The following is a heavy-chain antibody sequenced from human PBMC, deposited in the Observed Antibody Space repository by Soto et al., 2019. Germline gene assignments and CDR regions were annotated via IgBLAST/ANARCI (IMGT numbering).Heavy chain of an antibody. CDR3: AKLPSYKWLDYFDS. J-gene: IGHJ4*02. V-gene: IGHV3-23*01. D-gene: IGHD6-19*01. CDR1: GNTLNQGA. CDR2: ISGSGGST. Sequence: VVYGNTLNQGARRSVHQAPGKGLEWVSVISGSGGSTHYADSVKGRFTISRDNSKNTLYLQMNSLRAEDTAVYYCAKLPSYKWLDYFDSSGQRTLVTVYS.